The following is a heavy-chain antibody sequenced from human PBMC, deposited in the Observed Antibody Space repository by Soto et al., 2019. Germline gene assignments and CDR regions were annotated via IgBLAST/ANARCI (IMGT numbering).Heavy chain of an antibody. CDR2: IGPEDGET. D-gene: IGHD6-19*01. CDR1: GYILTELS. CDR3: ARESAVAALDP. V-gene: IGHV1-24*01. Sequence: ASVKVSCKVSGYILTELSMHWVRQAPGQGLEWMGCIGPEDGETIYAQKFQGRITMTTDTSTSTAYMELRSLRSDDTAVYYCARESAVAALDPWGQGTLVTVSS. J-gene: IGHJ5*02.